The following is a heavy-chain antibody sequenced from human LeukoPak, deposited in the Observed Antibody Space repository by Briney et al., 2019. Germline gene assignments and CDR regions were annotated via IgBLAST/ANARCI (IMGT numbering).Heavy chain of an antibody. CDR2: ISSSSSTI. CDR3: ARSRHYYYMDV. Sequence: GGSLRLSCAASGFTFSSYSMNWVRQAPGKGLEWVSYISSSSSTIYQADSVKGRFTISRDNAKNSLYLQMNSLRAEDTAVYYCARSRHYYYMDVWGKGTMVTVSS. CDR1: GFTFSSYS. V-gene: IGHV3-48*01. J-gene: IGHJ6*03.